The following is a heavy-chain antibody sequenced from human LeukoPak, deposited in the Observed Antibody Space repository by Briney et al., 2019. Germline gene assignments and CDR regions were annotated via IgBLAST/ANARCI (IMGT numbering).Heavy chain of an antibody. CDR3: ARLSGWYGDY. J-gene: IGHJ4*02. V-gene: IGHV4-39*01. CDR1: GGSISSSSYY. CDR2: INHNGST. Sequence: SETLSLTCTVSGGSISSSSYYWAWIRQPPGKGLEWIGNINHNGSTNYNPSLKSRVTISVDTSKNQFSLKLTSVTAADTAVYHCARLSGWYGDYWGQGTLVTVSS. D-gene: IGHD6-19*01.